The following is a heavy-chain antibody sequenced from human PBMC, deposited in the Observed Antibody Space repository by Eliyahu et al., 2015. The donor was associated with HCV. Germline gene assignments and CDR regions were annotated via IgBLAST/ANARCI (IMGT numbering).Heavy chain of an antibody. J-gene: IGHJ6*01. V-gene: IGHV3-7*03. CDR3: ARTDSSSWIPNFYYG. CDR1: GFTFSSSW. Sequence: EVQLVESXGDLVQPGGSLRLSCAASGFTFSSSWMSWVRQAPGKGLEWVANIKHDGSDKYYVDSVRGRFTISRDNAKNSLYLQMIRLRAEDTAVYYCARTDSSSWIPNFYYG. CDR2: IKHDGSDK. D-gene: IGHD6-13*01.